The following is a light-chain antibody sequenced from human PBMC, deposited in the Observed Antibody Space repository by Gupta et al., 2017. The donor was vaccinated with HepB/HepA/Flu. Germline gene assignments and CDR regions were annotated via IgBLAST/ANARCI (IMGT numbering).Light chain of an antibody. CDR3: VLYMRSGIWV. CDR1: SGSVSTNYY. V-gene: IGLV8-61*01. Sequence: QTVVTQEPSFSVSPGGTVTLTCGLSSGSVSTNYYPSWYQQTPGQAPRTLIYNTNTPSAGVPDRFSGSILGNKAALTITGAQADDECDYYCVLYMRSGIWVFGGGTKRTVL. CDR2: NTN. J-gene: IGLJ3*02.